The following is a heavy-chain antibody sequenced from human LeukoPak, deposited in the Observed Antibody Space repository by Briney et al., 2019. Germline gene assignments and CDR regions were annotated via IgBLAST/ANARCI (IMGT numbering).Heavy chain of an antibody. CDR3: ARLGTWFGDLLRGYFDY. D-gene: IGHD3-10*01. V-gene: IGHV4-34*01. J-gene: IGHJ4*02. CDR2: INHSGST. Sequence: PGGSLSLSCAASGLTFPSYEMSWVRQPPGKGLEWIGAINHSGSTNYNPSLKSRGTISVDTSKNQFSLKLSFVTAADTAVYYCARLGTWFGDLLRGYFDYWGQGTLVTVSS. CDR1: GLTFPSYE.